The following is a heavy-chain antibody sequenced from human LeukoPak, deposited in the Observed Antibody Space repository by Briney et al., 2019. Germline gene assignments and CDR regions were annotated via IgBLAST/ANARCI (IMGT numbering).Heavy chain of an antibody. CDR2: ISYDGSNK. V-gene: IGHV3-30*04. J-gene: IGHJ4*02. CDR3: ARGRLLWFGELLGY. CDR1: GFTFSSYA. Sequence: GGSLRLSCAASGFTFSSYAMHWVRQAPGKGLEWVAVISYDGSNKYYADSVKGRFTISRDNSKNTLYLQMNSLRAEDTAVYYRARGRLLWFGELLGYWGQGTLVTVSS. D-gene: IGHD3-10*01.